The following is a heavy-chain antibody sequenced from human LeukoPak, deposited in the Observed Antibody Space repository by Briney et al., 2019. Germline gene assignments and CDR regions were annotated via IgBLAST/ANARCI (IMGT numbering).Heavy chain of an antibody. V-gene: IGHV3-23*01. Sequence: GGSLRLSCAASGFTLSSYAMSWVRQAPGKGLEWVSAISGSGGSTYYADSVKGRFTISRDNSKNTLYLQMNSLRAEDTAVYYCAKRRGLELLYYYYMDVWGKGTTVTVSS. CDR1: GFTLSSYA. D-gene: IGHD1-7*01. CDR2: ISGSGGST. CDR3: AKRRGLELLYYYYMDV. J-gene: IGHJ6*03.